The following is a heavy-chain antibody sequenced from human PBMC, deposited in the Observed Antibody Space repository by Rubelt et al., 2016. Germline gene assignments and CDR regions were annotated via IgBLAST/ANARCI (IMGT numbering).Heavy chain of an antibody. D-gene: IGHD3-3*01. V-gene: IGHV3-23*01. Sequence: MSWVRQAPGKGLEWVSAISGSSDSTFYADSVKGRFTISRDNSKNTLYLQMNSLRAEDTAVYFCARLYDFWSGRLGAFDIWGQGTMVTVSS. CDR2: ISGSSDST. CDR3: ARLYDFWSGRLGAFDI. J-gene: IGHJ3*02.